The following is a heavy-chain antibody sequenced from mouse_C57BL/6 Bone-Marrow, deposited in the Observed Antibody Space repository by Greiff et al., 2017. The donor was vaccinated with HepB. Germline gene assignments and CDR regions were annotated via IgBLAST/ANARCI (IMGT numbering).Heavy chain of an antibody. Sequence: EVMLVESGGDLVKPGGSLKLSCAASGFTFSSYGMSWVRQTPDKRLEWIATISSGGSYTYYPDSVKGRFTISRDNAKNTLYLQMSSLKSEDTAMYDCASELSLPSWFAYWGQGTLVTVSA. CDR3: ASELSLPSWFAY. V-gene: IGHV5-6*02. J-gene: IGHJ3*01. CDR1: GFTFSSYG. D-gene: IGHD3-2*02. CDR2: ISSGGSYT.